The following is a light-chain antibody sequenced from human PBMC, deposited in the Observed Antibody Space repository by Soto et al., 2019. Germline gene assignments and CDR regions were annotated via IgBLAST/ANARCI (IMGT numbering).Light chain of an antibody. CDR2: GAS. J-gene: IGKJ3*01. CDR3: QQYGSTLFT. Sequence: EIVLIQSPATLSLSPGERATLSCRASQSVSSSYLAWYQQKPGQAPRLLIYGASSRATGIPDRFSGSGSGTDFTLTISRLEPEDFAVYYCQQYGSTLFTFGPGTKVDIK. CDR1: QSVSSSY. V-gene: IGKV3-20*01.